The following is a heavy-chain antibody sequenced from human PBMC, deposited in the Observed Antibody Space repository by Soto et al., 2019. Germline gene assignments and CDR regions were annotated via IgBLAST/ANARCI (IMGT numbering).Heavy chain of an antibody. CDR1: GFAFNKFG. V-gene: IGHV3-30*18. CDR3: AKGGEVGGVLGDH. D-gene: IGHD1-26*01. Sequence: QVQLVESGGCVVQPGTSLRLSCEASGFAFNKFGMHWVRQAPGKGLGWVAFISYDGSYQYYADSVQGRLTITRDNSMNTLNMQLNSLRREDTAVYYCAKGGEVGGVLGDHWGQGTLVTVSS. J-gene: IGHJ4*02. CDR2: ISYDGSYQ.